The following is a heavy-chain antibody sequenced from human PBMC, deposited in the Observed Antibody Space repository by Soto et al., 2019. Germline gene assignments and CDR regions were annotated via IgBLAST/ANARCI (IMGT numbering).Heavy chain of an antibody. CDR2: IYYSGST. Sequence: SETLSLTCSVSGGSLSSGGNYWSWIRQHPGKGLEWIGYIYYSGSTYYNPSLKSRLTISVDTSKNQFSLKLSSVTAADTAVYYCARGGIAVVPLIDYWGQGALVTVSS. CDR1: GGSLSSGGNY. V-gene: IGHV4-31*03. J-gene: IGHJ4*02. D-gene: IGHD2-2*01. CDR3: ARGGIAVVPLIDY.